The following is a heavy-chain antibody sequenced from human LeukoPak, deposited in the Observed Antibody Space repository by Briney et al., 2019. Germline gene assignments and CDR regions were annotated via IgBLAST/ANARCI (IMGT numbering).Heavy chain of an antibody. J-gene: IGHJ6*03. V-gene: IGHV3-15*01. CDR1: GFTFSNAW. Sequence: GESLKISCAASGFTFSNAWMSWVRQAPGKGLEWVGRIKSKTDGGTTDYAAPVKGRFTISRDDSKNTLYLQMNSLKTEDTAVYYCTTDEDYYDSSGYYYAILGYYYYYMDVWGKGTTVTVSS. CDR3: TTDEDYYDSSGYYYAILGYYYYYMDV. D-gene: IGHD3-22*01. CDR2: IKSKTDGGTT.